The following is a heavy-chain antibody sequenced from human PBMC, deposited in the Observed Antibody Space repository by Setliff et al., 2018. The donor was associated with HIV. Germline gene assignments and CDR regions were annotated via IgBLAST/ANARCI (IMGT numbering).Heavy chain of an antibody. CDR2: IYNSAST. V-gene: IGHV4-4*09. CDR1: GDSISTDY. Sequence: PSETLSLTCTVSGDSISTDYWTWIRQPPGKGLEWIGYIYNSASTSYNPSLKSRVTISVDTSKNQFSLKLSSVTAADTAVYYCAGLRYYYDSSGYYYGYYGMDVWGQGTTVTVSS. J-gene: IGHJ6*02. D-gene: IGHD3-22*01. CDR3: AGLRYYYDSSGYYYGYYGMDV.